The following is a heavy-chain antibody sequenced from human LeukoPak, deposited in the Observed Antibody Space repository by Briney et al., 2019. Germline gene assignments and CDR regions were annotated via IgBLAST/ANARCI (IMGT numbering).Heavy chain of an antibody. CDR2: IYATGST. CDR1: GGSISSYY. J-gene: IGHJ5*02. V-gene: IGHV4-4*09. Sequence: SETLSLTCTVSGGSISSYYWSWIRQPPGKGLVWFGYIYATGSTNYNPSLKSRVTISVDTSKNQFSLNLRSVTAADTAVYYCARHGSVRSPLGPWGQGTLVTVSS. D-gene: IGHD3-10*01. CDR3: ARHGSVRSPLGP.